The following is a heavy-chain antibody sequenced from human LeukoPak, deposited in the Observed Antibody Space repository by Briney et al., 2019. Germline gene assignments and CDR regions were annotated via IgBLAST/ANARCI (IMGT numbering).Heavy chain of an antibody. J-gene: IGHJ4*02. CDR3: ASNWGWDY. CDR1: GLTFKSDA. Sequence: GGSLRLSCAASGLTFKSDAMSWVRQAPGKGLEWVSTISNNGGSTYYADSVKGRFTISRDNSKNTLYLQMNSLRAEDTAVYYCASNWGWDYWGQGTLVTVSS. CDR2: ISNNGGST. V-gene: IGHV3-23*01. D-gene: IGHD7-27*01.